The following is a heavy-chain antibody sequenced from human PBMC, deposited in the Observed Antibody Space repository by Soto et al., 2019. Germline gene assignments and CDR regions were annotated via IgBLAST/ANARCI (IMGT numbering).Heavy chain of an antibody. CDR2: INPSGGST. Sequence: ASVKVSCKASGYTFTSYYMHWVRQAPGQGLEWMGIINPSGGSTSYAQKFQGRVTMTRDTSTSTVYMELSSLRSEDTAVYYCARMGYCSGGSCSKFDYRGQRTLVTVSS. CDR3: ARMGYCSGGSCSKFDY. V-gene: IGHV1-46*01. CDR1: GYTFTSYY. J-gene: IGHJ4*02. D-gene: IGHD2-15*01.